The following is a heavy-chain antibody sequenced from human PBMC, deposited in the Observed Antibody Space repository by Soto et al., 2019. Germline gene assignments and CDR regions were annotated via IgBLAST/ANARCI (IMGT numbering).Heavy chain of an antibody. CDR1: GFTFSNYA. V-gene: IGHV3-23*01. J-gene: IGHJ4*02. D-gene: IGHD1-26*01. CDR3: AKALVGEVGATDY. CDR2: ITRTDST. Sequence: GGSLRLSCTASGFTFSNYAMSWVRQAPGKGLEWVSAITRTDSTYYADSVKGRFTISRDNSRNTLYLQMNSLGAEDAALYYCAKALVGEVGATDYWGQGTLVTFSS.